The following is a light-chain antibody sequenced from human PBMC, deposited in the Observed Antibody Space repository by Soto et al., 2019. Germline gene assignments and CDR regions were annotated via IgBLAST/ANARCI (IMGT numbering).Light chain of an antibody. Sequence: DIQMTQSPSTLSGSVGDRVTITCRASQSISSWLAWYQQKPGKAPKLLIYDASSLESGVPSRFSGSGSGTDFTLTISSLQPEDFATYYCQQYNSYSFGQGTKVDIK. CDR2: DAS. CDR3: QQYNSYS. V-gene: IGKV1-5*01. CDR1: QSISSW. J-gene: IGKJ1*01.